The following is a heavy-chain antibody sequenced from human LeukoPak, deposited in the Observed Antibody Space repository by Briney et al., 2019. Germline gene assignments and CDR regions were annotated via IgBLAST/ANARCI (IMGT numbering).Heavy chain of an antibody. CDR3: ARGGYGDYVFDY. D-gene: IGHD4-17*01. V-gene: IGHV1-69*05. CDR2: IIPIFGTA. CDR1: GGTFSSYG. Sequence: GASVKVSCKASGGTFSSYGISWVLQAPGHGLEWMGGIIPIFGTANYAQKVQGRVTITTDASTSPAYMELSSLRSEDTAVYYCARGGYGDYVFDYWGQGTLVTVSS. J-gene: IGHJ4*02.